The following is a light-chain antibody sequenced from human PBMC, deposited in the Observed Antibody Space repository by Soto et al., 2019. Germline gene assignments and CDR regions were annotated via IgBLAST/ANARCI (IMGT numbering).Light chain of an antibody. J-gene: IGKJ2*01. CDR2: DAS. Sequence: EFLVTQSPGTLSLSLGERATLSCRTSQSVRSRYLAWYQQKPGQAPTLLIYDASSRPGGIPDRFIGSGSGTDFTLIISRLEPEDFEVYYCQQYGDSPYTFGQGTKLDIK. V-gene: IGKV3-20*01. CDR3: QQYGDSPYT. CDR1: QSVRSRY.